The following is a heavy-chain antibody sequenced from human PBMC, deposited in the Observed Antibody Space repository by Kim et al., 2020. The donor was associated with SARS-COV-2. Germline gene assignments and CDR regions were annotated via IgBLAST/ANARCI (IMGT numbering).Heavy chain of an antibody. Sequence: SETLSLTCTVSGGSISSYYWSWIRQPPGKGLEWIGYIYYSGSTNYNPSLKSRVTISVDTSKNQFSLKLSSVTAADTAVYYCARHTDYSSSWSPPHWFDPWGQGTLVTVSS. V-gene: IGHV4-59*08. CDR2: IYYSGST. D-gene: IGHD6-13*01. CDR1: GGSISSYY. CDR3: ARHTDYSSSWSPPHWFDP. J-gene: IGHJ5*02.